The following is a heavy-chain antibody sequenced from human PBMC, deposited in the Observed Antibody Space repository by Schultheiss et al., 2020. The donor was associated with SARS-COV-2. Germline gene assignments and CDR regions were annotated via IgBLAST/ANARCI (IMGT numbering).Heavy chain of an antibody. D-gene: IGHD3-22*01. CDR2: VFFTGST. CDR1: GGSISSYY. Sequence: GSLRLSCTVSGGSISSYYWSWIRQPPGKGLEWVGHVFFTGSTNYNPSLKSRVTISVDTSKNQFSLKLSSVTAADTAVYYCARSSSGPAEYFQHWGQGTLVTVSS. CDR3: ARSSSGPAEYFQH. V-gene: IGHV4-59*08. J-gene: IGHJ1*01.